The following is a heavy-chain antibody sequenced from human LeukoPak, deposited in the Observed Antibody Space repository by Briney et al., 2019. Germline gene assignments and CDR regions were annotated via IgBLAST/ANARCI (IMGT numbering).Heavy chain of an antibody. CDR2: INSDGSST. CDR1: GFTFSSYW. V-gene: IGHV3-74*01. D-gene: IGHD3-22*01. CDR3: ARDRRDYYDSRRDTYDY. J-gene: IGHJ4*02. Sequence: PGGSLRLSCAASGFTFSSYWMHWVRQAPGKGLVWVSRINSDGSSTSYADSVKGRFTISRDNAKNTLYLQMNSLRAEDTAVYYCARDRRDYYDSRRDTYDYWGQGTLVTVSS.